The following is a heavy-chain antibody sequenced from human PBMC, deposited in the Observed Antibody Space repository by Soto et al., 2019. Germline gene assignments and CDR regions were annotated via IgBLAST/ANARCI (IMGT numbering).Heavy chain of an antibody. CDR3: AKWPPSPKMGVTSH. CDR1: GFAFSSSA. J-gene: IGHJ4*02. CDR2: ITVAGGGI. Sequence: EVQLLESGGGLAQPGGSLRLSCAASGFAFSSSAMAWIRQTPGKGLQWVSAITVAGGGIHYADSVKGRFTISRDNSKKTLYLQMNSLSAEDTAQYFCAKWPPSPKMGVTSHWGQGTLVTVSS. V-gene: IGHV3-23*01. D-gene: IGHD1-26*01.